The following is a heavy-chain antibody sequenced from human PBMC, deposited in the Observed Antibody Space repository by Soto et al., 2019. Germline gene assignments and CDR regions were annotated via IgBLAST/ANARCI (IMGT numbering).Heavy chain of an antibody. D-gene: IGHD3-22*01. V-gene: IGHV4-4*07. CDR1: GGSISTYF. J-gene: IGHJ6*02. CDR3: AREGGYFDSSGSGVYHYHGVDV. CDR2: IYTTGST. Sequence: QVQLQESGPGLVKPSETLSLTCTVSGGSISTYFWSWIRQPAGGGLEWIGRIYTTGSTNYNPSLKSRVTMSLDTSRHQFSLKLSSVTAADTAVYYCAREGGYFDSSGSGVYHYHGVDVWGQGTTVTVSS.